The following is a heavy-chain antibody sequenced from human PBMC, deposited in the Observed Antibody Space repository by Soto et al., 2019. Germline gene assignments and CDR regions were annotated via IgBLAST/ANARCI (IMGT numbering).Heavy chain of an antibody. D-gene: IGHD1-20*01. CDR2: ISSSSSYI. Sequence: EVQLVESGGGLVKPGGSLRLSCAASGFTFSSYSMNWVRQAPGKGLEWVSSISSSSSYIYYADSVKGRFTISRDNAKNSLYLQMNSLRAEDTAVYYCAREDKWNDGPASYWGQGTLVTVSS. J-gene: IGHJ4*02. V-gene: IGHV3-21*01. CDR3: AREDKWNDGPASY. CDR1: GFTFSSYS.